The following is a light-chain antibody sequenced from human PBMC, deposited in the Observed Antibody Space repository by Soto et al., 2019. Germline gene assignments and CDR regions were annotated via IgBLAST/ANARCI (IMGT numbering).Light chain of an antibody. CDR1: QPINTY. Sequence: EVLLTQSPATLSFTPGESATLSCRASQPINTYLGWYQQKSGQSPRLLIYDASNRAADIPARFSASGFGTDFTLTISSLKPEDFGTYYCHPRSNWHPEDTFGQGTKLEI. CDR3: HPRSNWHPEDT. J-gene: IGKJ2*01. CDR2: DAS. V-gene: IGKV3-11*01.